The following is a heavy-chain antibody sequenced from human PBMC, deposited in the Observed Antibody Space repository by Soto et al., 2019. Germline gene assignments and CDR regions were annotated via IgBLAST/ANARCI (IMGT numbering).Heavy chain of an antibody. J-gene: IGHJ4*02. CDR3: ARAEYYYDSSGYYLLFYFDY. D-gene: IGHD3-22*01. CDR1: GYKFTNFG. Sequence: QVQLVQSGPEVKNPGASVKVSCKASGYKFTNFGIAWIRQAPGQGLEWMGRISVYNGDTTFAQNFQDRVTLTTDTSTSTAYMELRSLRSDDTAVYHCARAEYYYDSSGYYLLFYFDYWGQGTLVTVSS. V-gene: IGHV1-18*01. CDR2: ISVYNGDT.